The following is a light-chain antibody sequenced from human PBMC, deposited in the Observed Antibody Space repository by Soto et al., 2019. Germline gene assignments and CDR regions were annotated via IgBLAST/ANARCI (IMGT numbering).Light chain of an antibody. CDR2: SNN. J-gene: IGLJ1*01. CDR1: SSNIGSNT. Sequence: QSVLTQPPSASGTPGQRVTISCSGSSSNIGSNTVNWYQQLPGTAPKLLIYSNNQRPSGVPDRFSGSKSGTSASLAISGLQSEDEADYYCAAWDDSLNGYGFGTGTNSPS. V-gene: IGLV1-44*01. CDR3: AAWDDSLNGYG.